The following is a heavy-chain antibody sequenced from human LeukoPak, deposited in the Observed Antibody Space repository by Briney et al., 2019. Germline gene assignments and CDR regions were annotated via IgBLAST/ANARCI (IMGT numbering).Heavy chain of an antibody. Sequence: GASVKVSCKASGYTFTSYVISWVRQAPGQGLEWMGWISAYNGNTNYAQKLQGRVTMTTDTSTSTAYMELRSLRSDDTAVYYCASRRYCSSTSCYSDAFDIWGQGTMVTVSS. J-gene: IGHJ3*02. CDR2: ISAYNGNT. CDR3: ASRRYCSSTSCYSDAFDI. D-gene: IGHD2-2*01. V-gene: IGHV1-18*01. CDR1: GYTFTSYV.